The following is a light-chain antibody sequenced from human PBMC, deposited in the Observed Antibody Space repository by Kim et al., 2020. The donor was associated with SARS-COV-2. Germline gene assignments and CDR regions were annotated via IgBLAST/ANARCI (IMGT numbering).Light chain of an antibody. CDR3: QQHGSSPIT. V-gene: IGKV3-20*01. J-gene: IGKJ5*01. CDR1: QRVSS. CDR2: GAF. Sequence: SFSPGERATPSCRASQRVSSIAWYQQKPGQAPSLLIYGAFTRATGIPDRFSGSGSGTDFTLTISRLEPEDFAVYFCQQHGSSPITFGQGTRLEIK.